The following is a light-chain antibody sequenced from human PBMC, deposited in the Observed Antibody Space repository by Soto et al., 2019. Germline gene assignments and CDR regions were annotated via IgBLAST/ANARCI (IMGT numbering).Light chain of an antibody. J-gene: IGKJ5*01. Sequence: EIVLTQSPASLSLSPGEMATLSCRASQTLTSNLAWYQQKPGQPPRLLIHDTSNRATGIPARFSGSGSGTDFTLTISSLEPEDFAVYYCHQRTNGITFGQGTRLEIK. V-gene: IGKV3-11*01. CDR3: HQRTNGIT. CDR2: DTS. CDR1: QTLTSN.